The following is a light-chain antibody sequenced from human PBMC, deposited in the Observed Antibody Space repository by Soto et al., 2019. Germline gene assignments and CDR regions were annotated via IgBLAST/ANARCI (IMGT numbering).Light chain of an antibody. V-gene: IGKV3-11*01. CDR3: QQRSNWPRT. CDR1: QTISSRY. CDR2: DAS. Sequence: EIVLAQSPGTLSLSPGERATLSCRASQTISSRYLTWYQQKPGQVPRLLIYDASNRATGIPARFSGSGSGTDFTLTISSLEPEDFAVYYCQQRSNWPRTFGQGTKVDIK. J-gene: IGKJ1*01.